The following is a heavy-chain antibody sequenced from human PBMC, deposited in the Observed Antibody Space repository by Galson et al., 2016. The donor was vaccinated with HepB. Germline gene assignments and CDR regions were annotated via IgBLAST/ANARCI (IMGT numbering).Heavy chain of an antibody. Sequence: SVKVSCKASGYTFTSFGISWVRQAPGQGLEWIGWVSPYNRDTYYVQKFQDRLSMTTDSSTRTAFMELTSLSSDDTAVYYCARDSLVGPQAFDPWGQGTLVTVSS. CDR3: ARDSLVGPQAFDP. D-gene: IGHD2-15*01. CDR2: VSPYNRDT. J-gene: IGHJ5*02. CDR1: GYTFTSFG. V-gene: IGHV1-18*01.